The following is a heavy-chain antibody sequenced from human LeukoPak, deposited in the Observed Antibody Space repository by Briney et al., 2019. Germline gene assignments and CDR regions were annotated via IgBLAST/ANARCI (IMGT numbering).Heavy chain of an antibody. Sequence: PGGSPRLSCAASGFTSSNYDMSWVRQAPGEGLEGVAAISDSGSNTFYADSVKGRFTISRDNSRNTLYLQMNSLRAEDTAVYYCARGRAIFGVVIPPNWFDPWGQGTLVTVSS. CDR2: ISDSGSNT. CDR3: ARGRAIFGVVIPPNWFDP. V-gene: IGHV3-23*01. CDR1: GFTSSNYD. D-gene: IGHD3-3*01. J-gene: IGHJ5*02.